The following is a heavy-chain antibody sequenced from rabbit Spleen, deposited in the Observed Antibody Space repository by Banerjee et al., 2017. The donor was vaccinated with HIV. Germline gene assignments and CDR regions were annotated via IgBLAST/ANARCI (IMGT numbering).Heavy chain of an antibody. Sequence: QSLEESGGDLVKPGASLTLTCTASGFTLSGYYMCWVRQAPGKGLEWIACIYNGDASTYYASWAKGRFTISKAASTTVTLRMTSLTVADTATYFCARGAWNTDCMNLWGQGTLVTVS. J-gene: IGHJ4*01. CDR2: IYNGDAST. CDR1: GFTLSGYY. CDR3: ARGAWNTDCMNL. V-gene: IGHV1S40*01. D-gene: IGHD1-1*01.